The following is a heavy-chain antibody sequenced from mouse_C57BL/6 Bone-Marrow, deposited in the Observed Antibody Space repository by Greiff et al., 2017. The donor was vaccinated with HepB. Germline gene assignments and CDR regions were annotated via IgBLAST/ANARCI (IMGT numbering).Heavy chain of an antibody. CDR1: GFSLSTFGMG. V-gene: IGHV8-8*01. CDR2: IWWDDDK. J-gene: IGHJ1*03. D-gene: IGHD1-1*01. Sequence: ESGPGILQPSQTLSLTCSFSGFSLSTFGMGVGWIRQPSGKGLEWLAHIWWDDDKYYNPALKSRLTISKDTSKNQVFLKIANVDTADTATYYCARPRYYYGSSYDWYFDVWGTGTTVTVSS. CDR3: ARPRYYYGSSYDWYFDV.